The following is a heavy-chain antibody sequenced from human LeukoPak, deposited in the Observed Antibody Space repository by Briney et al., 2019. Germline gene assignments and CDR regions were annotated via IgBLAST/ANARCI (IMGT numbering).Heavy chain of an antibody. V-gene: IGHV1-46*01. CDR2: INPSGGST. J-gene: IGHJ4*02. D-gene: IGHD3-10*01. CDR1: GYTFTSYY. Sequence: GASVKVSCKASGYTFTSYYMHWVRQAPGQGLEWMGIINPSGGSTSYAQKFQGRVTMTRDTSTSTVYMELSRLRSDDTAVYYCARDMVRGANDYWGQGTLVTVSS. CDR3: ARDMVRGANDY.